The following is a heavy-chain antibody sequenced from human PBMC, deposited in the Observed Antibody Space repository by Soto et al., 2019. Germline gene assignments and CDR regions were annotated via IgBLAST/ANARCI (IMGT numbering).Heavy chain of an antibody. Sequence: GASVKVSCKASGDTFTRYYINWVRQAPGQGLEWMGIINPATGITNYAQNFEGRITMTRDTSTSTVYMELSSLRSDDTAVYYCARARVSMQVWGHATTVNVS. CDR3: ARARVSMQV. J-gene: IGHJ3*01. CDR2: INPATGIT. V-gene: IGHV1-46*01. D-gene: IGHD2-21*01. CDR1: GDTFTRYY.